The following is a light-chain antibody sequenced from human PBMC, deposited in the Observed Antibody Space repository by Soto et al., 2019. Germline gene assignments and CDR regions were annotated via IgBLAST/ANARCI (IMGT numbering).Light chain of an antibody. CDR1: QSVSNNY. J-gene: IGKJ1*01. CDR3: QQYGSSGT. Sequence: EIVLTQSPGTLSLSPGGRCTLSCMAIQSVSNNYLAWYQQKPGQAPRLLIYGASNRATGIPDRLSGSGSGTDFTLTISSLEPEDSAVYYCQQYGSSGTFGQGTKVDIK. V-gene: IGKV3-20*01. CDR2: GAS.